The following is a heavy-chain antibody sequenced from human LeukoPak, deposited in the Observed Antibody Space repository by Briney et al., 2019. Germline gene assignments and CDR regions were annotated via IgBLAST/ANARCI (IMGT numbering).Heavy chain of an antibody. CDR3: AKDGETYYYGSGSPWY. J-gene: IGHJ4*02. CDR2: IYYSGST. Sequence: PSETLSLTCTVSGYSISNGYYWGWIRQPPGKGLEWIGYIYYSGSTNYNPSLKSRVTISVDTSKNQFSLKLSSVTAADTAVYYCAKDGETYYYGSGSPWYWGQGTLVTVSS. D-gene: IGHD3-10*01. V-gene: IGHV4-61*01. CDR1: GYSISNGYY.